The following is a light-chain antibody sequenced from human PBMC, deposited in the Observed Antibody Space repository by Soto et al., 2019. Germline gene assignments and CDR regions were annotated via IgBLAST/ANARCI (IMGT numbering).Light chain of an antibody. Sequence: QSALTQPRSVSGSPGQSVTISCTGTSSDVGGYNYVSWYQQHPGKAPKVMIYDVSTRPSGVPDRFSGSKSGNTASLTIFGLQAEDEADYYCCSYAGSYTYWVFGGGTKLTVL. V-gene: IGLV2-11*01. CDR2: DVS. CDR1: SSDVGGYNY. J-gene: IGLJ3*02. CDR3: CSYAGSYTYWV.